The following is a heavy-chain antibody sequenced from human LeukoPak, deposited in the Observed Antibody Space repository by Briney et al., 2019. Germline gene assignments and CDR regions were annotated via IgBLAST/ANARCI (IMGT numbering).Heavy chain of an antibody. Sequence: GGSLRLSCAASGFTFSSYGMHWVRQAPGKGLEWVAFIRYDGSNKYYADSVKGRFTISRDNSKNTLYLQMNSLRAEDTAVYYCAKGDFLRYFDWLLSRGFDYWGQGTLVTVSS. D-gene: IGHD3-9*01. CDR2: IRYDGSNK. V-gene: IGHV3-30*02. J-gene: IGHJ4*02. CDR1: GFTFSSYG. CDR3: AKGDFLRYFDWLLSRGFDY.